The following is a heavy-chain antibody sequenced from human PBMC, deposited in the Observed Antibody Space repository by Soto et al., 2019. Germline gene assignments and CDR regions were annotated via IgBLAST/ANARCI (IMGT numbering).Heavy chain of an antibody. CDR2: INAGNGNT. CDR3: ARDPLDSSSSLDY. V-gene: IGHV1-3*01. D-gene: IGHD6-6*01. CDR1: GYTFTSYA. J-gene: IGHJ4*02. Sequence: ASVKVSGKASGYTFTSYAMHWVRQAPGQRLEWMGWINAGNGNTKYSQKFQGRVTITRDTAASTPYMELSSLRSEDTAVYYCARDPLDSSSSLDYWGQGTLVTVSS.